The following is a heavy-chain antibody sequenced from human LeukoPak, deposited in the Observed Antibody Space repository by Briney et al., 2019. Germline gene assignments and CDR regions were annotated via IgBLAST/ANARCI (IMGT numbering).Heavy chain of an antibody. J-gene: IGHJ4*02. D-gene: IGHD3-10*01. CDR2: ISSSGGST. CDR1: RFTFSSYG. V-gene: IGHV3-23*01. Sequence: GGTLRLSCAASRFTFSSYGMSWVRQAPGKGLEWVSGISSSGGSTYYADSVKGRFAISRDNSRNTLYLQMNSLRAEDTAVYYCARHLLWFGELSGGFDYWGQGTLVTVSS. CDR3: ARHLLWFGELSGGFDY.